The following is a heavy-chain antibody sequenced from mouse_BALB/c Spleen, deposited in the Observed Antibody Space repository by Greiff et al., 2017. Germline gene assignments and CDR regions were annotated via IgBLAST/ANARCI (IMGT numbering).Heavy chain of an antibody. CDR2: IYPYNGGT. V-gene: IGHV1S29*02. J-gene: IGHJ3*01. CDR1: GYTFTDYN. Sequence: EVQLQQSGPELVKPGASVKISCKASGYTFTDYNMHWVQQSHGKSLEWIGYIYPYNGGTGYNQKFKSKATLTVDNSSSTAYMELRSLTSEDSAVYYCARSHYYGSNWFAYWGQGTLVTVSA. D-gene: IGHD1-1*01. CDR3: ARSHYYGSNWFAY.